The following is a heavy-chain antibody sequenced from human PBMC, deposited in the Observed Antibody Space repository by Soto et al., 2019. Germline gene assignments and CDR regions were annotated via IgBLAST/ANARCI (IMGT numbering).Heavy chain of an antibody. Sequence: ASVKVSCKASGYTFTVYYMHGVRQSPLRGREWMGWINPNSGGTNYAQKFQGRVTMTRDTSISTAYMELSRLRSDDTAVYYCARDRNSSWPYYYYYGMDVWGQGTTVTVSS. V-gene: IGHV1-2*02. J-gene: IGHJ6*02. CDR3: ARDRNSSWPYYYYYGMDV. CDR2: INPNSGGT. D-gene: IGHD6-13*01. CDR1: GYTFTVYY.